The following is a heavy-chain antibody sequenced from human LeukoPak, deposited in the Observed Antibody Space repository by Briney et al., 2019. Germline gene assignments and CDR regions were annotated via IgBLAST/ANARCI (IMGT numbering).Heavy chain of an antibody. V-gene: IGHV3-30*18. CDR2: ISYDGSNK. Sequence: GGSLRLSCAASGFTFSSYGMHWVRQAPGKGLEWVAVISYDGSNKYYADSVKGRFTISRDNSKNTLYLQMNSLRAEDTAVYYCAKSIWPVVPAAIVSSYYYYYMDVWGKGTTVTVSS. J-gene: IGHJ6*03. CDR3: AKSIWPVVPAAIVSSYYYYYMDV. CDR1: GFTFSSYG. D-gene: IGHD2-2*01.